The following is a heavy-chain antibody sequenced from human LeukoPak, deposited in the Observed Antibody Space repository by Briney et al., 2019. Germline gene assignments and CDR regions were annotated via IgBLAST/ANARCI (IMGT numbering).Heavy chain of an antibody. D-gene: IGHD3-3*01. V-gene: IGHV3-48*01. CDR2: ISSSSSTI. CDR3: ARPYDFWSGYQGPLDY. Sequence: GGSLRLSCAASGFTFSSYSMNWVRQAPGKGLEWVSYISSSSSTIYYADSVRGRFTISRDNSKNTLYLQMNSLRAEDTAVYYCARPYDFWSGYQGPLDYWGQGTLVTVSS. CDR1: GFTFSSYS. J-gene: IGHJ4*02.